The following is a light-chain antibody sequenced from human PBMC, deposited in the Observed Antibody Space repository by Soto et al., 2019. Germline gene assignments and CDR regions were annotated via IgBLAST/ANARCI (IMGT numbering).Light chain of an antibody. Sequence: ETVMTQSPATLSVSPGERATLSCRASQSVSNNLAWYQQKPGQAPRLLIYGASTRATGIPARFSGSGSGTEFTLNISSLQSEDFAVYYCQQYNNWPPYTFGQGPKLEIK. CDR1: QSVSNN. CDR2: GAS. CDR3: QQYNNWPPYT. V-gene: IGKV3-15*01. J-gene: IGKJ2*01.